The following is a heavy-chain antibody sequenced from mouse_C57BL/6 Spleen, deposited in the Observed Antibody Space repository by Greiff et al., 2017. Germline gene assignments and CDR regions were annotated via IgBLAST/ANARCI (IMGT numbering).Heavy chain of an antibody. D-gene: IGHD4-1*01. Sequence: VQLQQPGAELVKPGASVKLSCKASGYTFTSYWMHWVKQRPGQGLEWIGMIHPNSGSTNYNEKFKSKATLTVDKSSSTAYMQLSSLTSEDSAVYYCARRGPLGRGYFDYWGQGTTLTVSS. CDR1: GYTFTSYW. CDR3: ARRGPLGRGYFDY. CDR2: IHPNSGST. V-gene: IGHV1-64*01. J-gene: IGHJ2*01.